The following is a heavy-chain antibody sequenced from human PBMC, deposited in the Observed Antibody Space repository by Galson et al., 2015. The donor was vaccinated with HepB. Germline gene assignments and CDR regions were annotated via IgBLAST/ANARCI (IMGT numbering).Heavy chain of an antibody. V-gene: IGHV6-1*01. CDR3: ARDDFYSSSWPRYNWFDP. CDR1: GDSVSSNSAA. D-gene: IGHD6-13*01. J-gene: IGHJ5*02. Sequence: CAISGDSVSSNSAAWNWIRQSPSRGLEWLGRTYYRSKWYNDYAVSVKSRITINPDTSKNQFSLQLNSVTPEDTAVYYCARDDFYSSSWPRYNWFDPWGQGTLVTVSS. CDR2: TYYRSKWYN.